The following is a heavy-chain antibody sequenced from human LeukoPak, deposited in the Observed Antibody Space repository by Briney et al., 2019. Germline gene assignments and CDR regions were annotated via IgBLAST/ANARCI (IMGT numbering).Heavy chain of an antibody. Sequence: VASMKVSCKASGITFTGYYMHLVRQALGQGLEWMGWINPNSGGTNYAQKFQGRVTMTRDTSISTAYMELSRLRSDDTAVYYCARVTTRRIAVAGTLDYWGQGTLVTVSS. D-gene: IGHD6-19*01. CDR2: INPNSGGT. CDR1: GITFTGYY. V-gene: IGHV1-2*02. CDR3: ARVTTRRIAVAGTLDY. J-gene: IGHJ4*02.